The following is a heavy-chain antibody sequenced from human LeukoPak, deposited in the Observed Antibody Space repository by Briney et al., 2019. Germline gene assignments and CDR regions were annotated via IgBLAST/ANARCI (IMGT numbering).Heavy chain of an antibody. CDR3: ARGRRYSYGLDYFDY. D-gene: IGHD5-18*01. J-gene: IGHJ4*02. CDR1: GGSISSGGYY. CDR2: IYYSGST. Sequence: SPSETLSLTCTVSGGSISSGGYYWSWIRQHPGKGLEWIGYIYYSGSTYYNPSLKSRVTISVDTSKNQFSLKLSSVTAADTAVYYCARGRRYSYGLDYFDYWGQETLVTVSS. V-gene: IGHV4-31*03.